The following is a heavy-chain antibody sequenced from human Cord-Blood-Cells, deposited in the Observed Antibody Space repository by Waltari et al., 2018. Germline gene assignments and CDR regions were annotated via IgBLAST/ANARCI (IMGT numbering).Heavy chain of an antibody. Sequence: QVQLVPSGAEVKKPGSSVRVSCKASGGTFTSYALSWVRQAPGQGLEWMGRIIPILGIANSAQKCQARVTITADKSTSTAYMELSSLRSEDKAVDYCAKQNGDYDAFDIWGQGTMVTVSS. CDR1: GGTFTSYA. V-gene: IGHV1-69*02. CDR2: IIPILGIA. CDR3: AKQNGDYDAFDI. J-gene: IGHJ3*02. D-gene: IGHD4-17*01.